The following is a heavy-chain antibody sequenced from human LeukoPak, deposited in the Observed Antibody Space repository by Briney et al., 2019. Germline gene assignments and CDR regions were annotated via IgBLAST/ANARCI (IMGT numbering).Heavy chain of an antibody. CDR2: ISHSGST. CDR1: GGSFSDYF. J-gene: IGHJ5*02. CDR3: ARHYGP. Sequence: LETLSLTCAVYGGSFSDYFWSWIRQPPGKGLEWIGEISHSGSTTYNPSLRSRVTISGDTSKKQFSLKLSSVTAADTAVYYCARHYGPWGQGTLVTVSS. V-gene: IGHV4-34*01. D-gene: IGHD3-16*01.